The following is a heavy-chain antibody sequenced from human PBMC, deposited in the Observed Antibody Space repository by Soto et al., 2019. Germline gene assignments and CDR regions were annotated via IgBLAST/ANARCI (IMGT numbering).Heavy chain of an antibody. CDR2: IYHTGST. CDR1: GGSINNYF. CDR3: ARGGVVVVSYGLDV. D-gene: IGHD2-21*01. J-gene: IGHJ6*02. Sequence: QVQLQESGPGLVKPSETLSLTCTVSGGSINNYFWTWIRQPPGKGLEWIGYIYHTGSTNYNPSLKSRVTISIDTSKNQFSLKLKSVTAADTAVYYCARGGVVVVSYGLDVWGQGTTVTVSS. V-gene: IGHV4-59*01.